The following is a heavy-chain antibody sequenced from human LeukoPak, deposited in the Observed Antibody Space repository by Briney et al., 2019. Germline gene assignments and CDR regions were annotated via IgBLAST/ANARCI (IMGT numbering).Heavy chain of an antibody. V-gene: IGHV4-61*02. J-gene: IGHJ4*02. CDR3: ARENYDYVWGSYRSVSGPIDY. CDR2: IYTSGST. D-gene: IGHD3-16*02. CDR1: GDSISSGDYY. Sequence: SQTLSLTCTVSGDSISSGDYYWSWIRQPAGKGLEWIGRIYTSGSTNYNPSLKSRVTISVDTSKNQFSLKLTSVTAADTAVYYCARENYDYVWGSYRSVSGPIDYWGQGTLVTVSS.